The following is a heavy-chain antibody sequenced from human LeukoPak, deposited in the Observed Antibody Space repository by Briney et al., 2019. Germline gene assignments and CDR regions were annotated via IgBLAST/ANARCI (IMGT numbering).Heavy chain of an antibody. CDR1: GFTFDDYA. CDR2: ISGDGGST. CDR3: AKGPLRYFDWLAPNYYYGMDV. V-gene: IGHV3-43*02. D-gene: IGHD3-9*01. J-gene: IGHJ6*02. Sequence: PGGSLRLSCAASGFTFDDYAMHWVRQAPGKGLEWVSLISGDGGSTYYADSVKGRFTISRDNSKNSLHLQMNSLRTEDTALYYCAKGPLRYFDWLAPNYYYGMDVWGQGTTVTVSS.